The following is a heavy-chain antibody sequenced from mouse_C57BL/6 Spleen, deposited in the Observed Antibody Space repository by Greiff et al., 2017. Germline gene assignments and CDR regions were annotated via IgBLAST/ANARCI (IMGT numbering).Heavy chain of an antibody. J-gene: IGHJ2*01. D-gene: IGHD2-4*01. CDR2: ILPGSGST. V-gene: IGHV1-9*01. CDR3: ARRFYYDYDGYYFDY. CDR1: GYTFTGYW. Sequence: VKLMESGAELMKPGASVKLSCKATGYTFTGYWIEWVKQRPGHGLEWIGEILPGSGSTNYNEKFKGKATFTADTSSNTAYMQLSSLTTEDSAIYYCARRFYYDYDGYYFDYWGQGTTLTVSS.